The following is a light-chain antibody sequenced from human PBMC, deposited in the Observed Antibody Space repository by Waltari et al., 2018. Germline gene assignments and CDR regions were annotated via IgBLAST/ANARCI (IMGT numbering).Light chain of an antibody. CDR1: QSVSSY. CDR3: QQRSNWPPIT. CDR2: DAS. V-gene: IGKV3-11*01. J-gene: IGKJ5*01. Sequence: EIVLTQSPATLTFSPGERATLSCRASQSVSSYLAWYHQHPGQAPRLLIYDASNRATGIPARFSGSGSGTDFTLTISSLEPEDFAVYYCQQRSNWPPITFGQGTRLEIK.